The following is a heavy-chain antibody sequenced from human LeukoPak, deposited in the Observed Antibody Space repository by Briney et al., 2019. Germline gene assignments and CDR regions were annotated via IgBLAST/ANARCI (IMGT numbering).Heavy chain of an antibody. V-gene: IGHV1-69*13. CDR1: GGTFSSYA. CDR2: TIPIFGTA. Sequence: SVTVSCTASGGTFSSYAISWVREAPGQGLEWMGGTIPIFGTANYAQKFQGRVTITADESTSTAYMELSSLRSEDTAVYYCARASGAAAGTWNYYYYGMDVWGQGTTVTVSS. J-gene: IGHJ6*02. D-gene: IGHD6-13*01. CDR3: ARASGAAAGTWNYYYYGMDV.